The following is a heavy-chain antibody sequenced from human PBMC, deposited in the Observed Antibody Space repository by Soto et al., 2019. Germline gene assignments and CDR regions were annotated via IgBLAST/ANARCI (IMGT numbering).Heavy chain of an antibody. CDR3: ARTRFHYALW. Sequence: PGGSLRISCAVSGFSFSDYFMSWIRQVPGKGLEWVAYISSSGGATFYADSVKGRFTISRDNAKDSLYLQMNSVRAGDTAVYFCARTRFHYALWWGQGTQVTVSS. D-gene: IGHD3-16*01. CDR1: GFSFSDYF. J-gene: IGHJ4*02. V-gene: IGHV3-11*01. CDR2: ISSSGGAT.